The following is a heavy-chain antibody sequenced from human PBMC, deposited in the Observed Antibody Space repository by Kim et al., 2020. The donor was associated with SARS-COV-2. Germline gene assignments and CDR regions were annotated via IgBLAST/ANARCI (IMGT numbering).Heavy chain of an antibody. Sequence: ANYAQKFQGSVTITADKSTSTAYMELSSLRSEDTAVYYCARGEKSYGMDVWGQGATVTVSS. CDR3: ARGEKSYGMDV. CDR2: A. J-gene: IGHJ6*02. V-gene: IGHV1-69*04.